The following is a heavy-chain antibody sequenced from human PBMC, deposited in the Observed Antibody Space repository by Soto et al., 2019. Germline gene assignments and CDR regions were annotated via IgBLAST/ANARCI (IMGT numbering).Heavy chain of an antibody. D-gene: IGHD3-3*02. Sequence: GGSLRLSCAASGFTVSSNYMSWVRQAPGKGLEWVSVIYSGGSTYYADSVAGRFTISRDNSKNTLYLQMNSLRAEDTAVYYCARYKLADSFYFDYWGQGTLVTVSS. CDR2: IYSGGST. CDR3: ARYKLADSFYFDY. V-gene: IGHV3-66*01. CDR1: GFTVSSNY. J-gene: IGHJ4*02.